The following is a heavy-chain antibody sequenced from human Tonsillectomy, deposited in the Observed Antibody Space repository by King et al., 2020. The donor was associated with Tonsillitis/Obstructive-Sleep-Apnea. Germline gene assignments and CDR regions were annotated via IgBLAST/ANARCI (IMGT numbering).Heavy chain of an antibody. J-gene: IGHJ5*02. CDR2: ISYDGSDE. Sequence: QLVQSGGGVVQPGRSLRLSCAASGFTFSSYGMHWVRQAPGKGLEWVAVISYDGSDEYYADSVKGRFTISRDNSKNTLYLQMNSLRTEDTAVYHCAKDPRVSDVGDNWFYPWGQGTLVTVSS. D-gene: IGHD1-26*01. V-gene: IGHV3-30*18. CDR1: GFTFSSYG. CDR3: AKDPRVSDVGDNWFYP.